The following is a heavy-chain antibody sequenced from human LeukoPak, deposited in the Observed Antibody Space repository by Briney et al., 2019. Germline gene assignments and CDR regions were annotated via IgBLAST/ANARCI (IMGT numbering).Heavy chain of an antibody. Sequence: SETLSLTCTVSGGSISSSSYYWGWIRQPPGKGLEWIGSIYYSGSTYYNPSLKSRVTISVDTSKNQFSLRLTSATAADTAVYYCAGGWLPDKNDFWGQGTLVTVSA. CDR2: IYYSGST. V-gene: IGHV4-39*07. J-gene: IGHJ4*02. CDR1: GGSISSSSYY. CDR3: AGGWLPDKNDF. D-gene: IGHD5-24*01.